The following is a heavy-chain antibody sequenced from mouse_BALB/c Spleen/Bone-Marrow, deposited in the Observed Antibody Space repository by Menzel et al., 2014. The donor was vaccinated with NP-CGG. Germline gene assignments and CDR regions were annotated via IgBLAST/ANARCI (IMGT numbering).Heavy chain of an antibody. CDR2: INPYNGDP. D-gene: IGHD2-4*01. CDR3: GRGNYDYDSWFGY. J-gene: IGHJ3*01. Sequence: VQLQQSGPELVKPGASVKIPCKASGYSFTGYFMNWMKQSHGKSLEWIGRINPYNGDPFYDQKFKGKATLTVDKSSSTAHMELLSLTSEDSAVYYCGRGNYDYDSWFGYWGQGTPVTVSA. V-gene: IGHV1-37*01. CDR1: GYSFTGYF.